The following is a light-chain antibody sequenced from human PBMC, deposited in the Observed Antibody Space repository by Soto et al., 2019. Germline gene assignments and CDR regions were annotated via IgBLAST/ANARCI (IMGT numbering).Light chain of an antibody. V-gene: IGKV3-20*01. Sequence: EIVLTQSPGTLSLSPGERATLSCRASQSVSSNYLAWYQQKPGQAPRLLIYGASSRATGIPDRFSGSGSGTEFTLTISRLEPEDFATYYCQQYKRYSLTFGGGTKVEIK. J-gene: IGKJ4*01. CDR3: QQYKRYSLT. CDR2: GAS. CDR1: QSVSSNY.